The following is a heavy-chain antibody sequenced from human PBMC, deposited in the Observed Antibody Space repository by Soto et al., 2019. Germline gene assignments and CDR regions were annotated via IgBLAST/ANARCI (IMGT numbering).Heavy chain of an antibody. CDR1: GDTFSSYA. CDR2: IIPMLGTP. D-gene: IGHD3-22*01. CDR3: AKEKSRYDRSGYYRPDY. J-gene: IGHJ4*02. V-gene: IGHV1-69*10. Sequence: SVKVSCRSSGDTFSSYAISRVRQAPGQGLEWMGGIIPMLGTPSYAQKFQDRVTITADKFTSTAYMELSGLRSEDTAVYYCAKEKSRYDRSGYYRPDYWGQGTLVTVSS.